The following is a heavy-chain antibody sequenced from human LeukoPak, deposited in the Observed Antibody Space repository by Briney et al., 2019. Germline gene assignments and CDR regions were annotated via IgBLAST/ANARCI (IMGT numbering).Heavy chain of an antibody. Sequence: GESLRLSCAASGFTFSNAYMSWVRQAPGKGLEWVGRIKSKAHGGTTEYAAPVKGRFTISRDDSKNTLFLQMNSLQTEDAALYYCATYSSSYYYFVYWGQGTLVTVSS. J-gene: IGHJ4*02. CDR1: GFTFSNAY. D-gene: IGHD6-13*01. V-gene: IGHV3-15*01. CDR2: IKSKAHGGTT. CDR3: ATYSSSYYYFVY.